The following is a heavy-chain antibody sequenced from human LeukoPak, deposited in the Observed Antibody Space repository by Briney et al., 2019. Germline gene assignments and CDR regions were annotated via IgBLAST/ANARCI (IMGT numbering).Heavy chain of an antibody. CDR2: ISWNSGSI. Sequence: PGGSLRLSCAASGFTFDDYAMHSVRQAPGKGLEWVSGISWNSGSIGYADSVKGRFTISRDNAKNSLSLQMNSLRAEDAAVYYCVRDGGVSGYDLLDYWGQGTLVTVSS. CDR3: VRDGGVSGYDLLDY. V-gene: IGHV3-9*01. J-gene: IGHJ4*02. CDR1: GFTFDDYA. D-gene: IGHD5-12*01.